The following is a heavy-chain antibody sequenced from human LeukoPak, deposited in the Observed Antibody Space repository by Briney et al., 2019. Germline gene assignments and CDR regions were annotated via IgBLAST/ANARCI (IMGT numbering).Heavy chain of an antibody. Sequence: ASVKVSCKASGYTFTSYGISWVRQAPGQGLEWMGWISAYNGNTNYAQKLQGRVTMTTDTSTSTAYMELRSLRSDDMAVYYCARDSIAAAGISDAFDIWGQGTMVTVSS. D-gene: IGHD6-13*01. J-gene: IGHJ3*02. CDR3: ARDSIAAAGISDAFDI. CDR1: GYTFTSYG. CDR2: ISAYNGNT. V-gene: IGHV1-18*03.